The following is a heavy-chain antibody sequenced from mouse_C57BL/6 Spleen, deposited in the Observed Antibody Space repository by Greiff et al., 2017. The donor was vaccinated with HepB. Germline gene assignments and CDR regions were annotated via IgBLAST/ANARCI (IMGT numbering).Heavy chain of an antibody. D-gene: IGHD1-1*01. J-gene: IGHJ4*01. CDR3: ARSAIYYYGNRGYYAMDY. Sequence: QVQLQQPGAELVKPGASVKLSCKASGYTFTSYWMHWVKQRPGRGLEWIGRIYPNSGGTKYNEKFKSKATLTVDKPSSTAYMQLSSLTSEDSAVYYCARSAIYYYGNRGYYAMDYWGQGTSVTVSS. CDR2: IYPNSGGT. CDR1: GYTFTSYW. V-gene: IGHV1-72*01.